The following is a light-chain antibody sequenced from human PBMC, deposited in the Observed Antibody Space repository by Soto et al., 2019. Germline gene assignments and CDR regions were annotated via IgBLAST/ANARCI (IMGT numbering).Light chain of an antibody. J-gene: IGKJ2*01. Sequence: DIQMTQSPSSLSASVGDRVTITCRASQGVSGYLLWYQQRQGRAPKLLIYAASYLLSGVPSRFSGSGSGANFTLTITSLQPEDFATYYCQQSYRTPHTFGQGTKLETK. CDR3: QQSYRTPHT. CDR2: AAS. V-gene: IGKV1-39*01. CDR1: QGVSGY.